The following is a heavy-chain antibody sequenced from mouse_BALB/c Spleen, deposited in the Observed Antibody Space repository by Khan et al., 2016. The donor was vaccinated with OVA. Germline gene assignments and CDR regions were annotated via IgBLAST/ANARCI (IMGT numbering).Heavy chain of an antibody. CDR3: ARGQTARATLRFAY. Sequence: EVELVESGGGLVKPGGSLKLSCAASGFAFSTYDMSWVRQTPEKRLEWVATISSSGTYTYYSVSVKGRFTISRDNARNTLYLQMSSLRSEDTALYYCARGQTARATLRFAYWGQGTLVTVSA. D-gene: IGHD3-2*01. J-gene: IGHJ3*01. V-gene: IGHV5-9*02. CDR2: ISSSGTYT. CDR1: GFAFSTYD.